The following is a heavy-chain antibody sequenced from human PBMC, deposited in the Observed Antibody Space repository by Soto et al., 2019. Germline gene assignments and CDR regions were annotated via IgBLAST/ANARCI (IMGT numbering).Heavy chain of an antibody. CDR2: ISAYNGNT. J-gene: IGHJ6*02. CDR3: ARSIVDSSGYYLRPSYYYYYGMDV. V-gene: IGHV1-18*01. CDR1: GYTFTSYG. Sequence: ASVKVSCKASGYTFTSYGIILVRQAPGQGLEWTGWISAYNGNTNYAQKLQGRVTMTTDTSTSTAYMELRSLRSDDTAVYYCARSIVDSSGYYLRPSYYYYYGMDVWGQGTTVTVSS. D-gene: IGHD3-22*01.